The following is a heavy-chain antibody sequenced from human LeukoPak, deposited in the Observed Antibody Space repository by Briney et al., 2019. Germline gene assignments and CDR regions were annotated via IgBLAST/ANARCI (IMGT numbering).Heavy chain of an antibody. CDR3: ARVPVVNGAPSWFDP. CDR2: IYHSGST. V-gene: IGHV4-30-2*01. Sequence: PSETLSLTCAVSGGSISSGGYSWSWIRQPPGKGLEWIGYIYHSGSTYYNPSLKSRVTISVDRSKNQFSLKLSSVTAADTAVYYCARVPVVNGAPSWFDPWGQGTLVTVSS. J-gene: IGHJ5*02. CDR1: GGSISSGGYS. D-gene: IGHD2-8*02.